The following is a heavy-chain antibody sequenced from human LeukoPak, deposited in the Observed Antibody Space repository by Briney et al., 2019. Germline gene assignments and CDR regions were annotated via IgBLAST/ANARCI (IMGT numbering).Heavy chain of an antibody. D-gene: IGHD3-22*01. CDR1: GGTFSSYT. V-gene: IGHV1-69*05. Sequence: GASVKVSCKASGGTFSSYTISWVRQAPGQGLEWMGRIIPIFGTANYAQKFQGRVTITTDESTSTAYMELSSLRSEDTAVYYCARGDYYDSSGYGIDYWGQGTLVTVSS. CDR3: ARGDYYDSSGYGIDY. J-gene: IGHJ4*02. CDR2: IIPIFGTA.